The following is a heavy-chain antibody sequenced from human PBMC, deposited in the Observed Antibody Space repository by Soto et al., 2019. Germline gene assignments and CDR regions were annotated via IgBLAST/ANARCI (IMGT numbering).Heavy chain of an antibody. CDR3: APVPLYCSGGSCYYPY. D-gene: IGHD2-15*01. J-gene: IGHJ4*02. CDR2: ISGSGGST. Sequence: GGSLRLSCAASGFTFSSYAMSWVRQAPGKGLEWVSAISGSGGSTYYADSAKGRFTISRDNSKNTLYLQMNSLRAEDTAVYYCAPVPLYCSGGSCYYPYWGRGTLVTVSS. V-gene: IGHV3-23*01. CDR1: GFTFSSYA.